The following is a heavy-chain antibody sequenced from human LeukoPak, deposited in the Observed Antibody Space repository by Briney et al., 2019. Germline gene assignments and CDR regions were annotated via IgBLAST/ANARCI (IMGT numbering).Heavy chain of an antibody. CDR2: INPNSGGT. V-gene: IGHV1-2*02. D-gene: IGHD3-22*01. CDR1: GYTFTGYY. Sequence: ASVKVSCKASGYTFTGYYLHWVRQAPGQGLEWMGWINPNSGGTNYAQKFQGRVTMTRDTSISTAYMELSRLRSDDTAVYYCARDSATIRSSGYYHEPADYWGQGTLVTVSS. CDR3: ARDSATIRSSGYYHEPADY. J-gene: IGHJ4*02.